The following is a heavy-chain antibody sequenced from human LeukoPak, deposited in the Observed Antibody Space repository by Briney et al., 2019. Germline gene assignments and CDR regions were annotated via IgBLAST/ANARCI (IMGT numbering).Heavy chain of an antibody. Sequence: GGSLRLSCAASGLSISNFWMHWVRQAPGKGLEWVAIIDKDGNEIKYVDSVKGRFTLSRDNARNSVYLQMNSLRTEDTALYYCVTDGDKWNDFEYWGQGTLVTVSS. J-gene: IGHJ4*02. CDR3: VTDGDKWNDFEY. CDR2: IDKDGNEI. CDR1: GLSISNFW. V-gene: IGHV3-7*01. D-gene: IGHD1-1*01.